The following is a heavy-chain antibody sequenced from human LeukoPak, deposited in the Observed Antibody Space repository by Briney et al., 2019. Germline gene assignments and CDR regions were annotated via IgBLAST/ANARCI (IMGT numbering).Heavy chain of an antibody. J-gene: IGHJ4*02. D-gene: IGHD3-16*01. V-gene: IGHV3-30-3*01. CDR3: ARARPYDYVWGSYSY. Sequence: PGRSLRLSCAASGFTFSSYAMHWVRQAPGKGLEWVAVISYDGSNKYYADSVKGRLTISRDNSKNTLYLQMNSLRAEDTAVYYCARARPYDYVWGSYSYWGQGTLVTVSS. CDR2: ISYDGSNK. CDR1: GFTFSSYA.